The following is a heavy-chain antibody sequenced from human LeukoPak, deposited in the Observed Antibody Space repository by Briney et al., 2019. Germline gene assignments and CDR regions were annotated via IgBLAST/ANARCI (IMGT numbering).Heavy chain of an antibody. CDR1: GFTFSSYA. D-gene: IGHD6-19*01. J-gene: IGHJ4*02. V-gene: IGHV3-30-3*01. Sequence: GGSLRLSCAASGFTFSSYAMHWVCQAPGKGLEWVAVISYDGSNKYYADSVKGRFTISRDNSKNTLYLQMNSLRAEDAAVYYCARDGQWLDGGYFDYWGQGTLVTVSS. CDR2: ISYDGSNK. CDR3: ARDGQWLDGGYFDY.